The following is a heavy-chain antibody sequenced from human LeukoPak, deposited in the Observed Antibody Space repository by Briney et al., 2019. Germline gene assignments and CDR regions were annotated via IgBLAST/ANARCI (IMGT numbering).Heavy chain of an antibody. V-gene: IGHV4-59*01. D-gene: IGHD6-13*01. CDR2: IYYSGST. CDR3: ARGGSSWESTYNWFHP. J-gene: IGHJ5*02. Sequence: SETLSLTCTVSGGSISSYYWSWIRQPPGKGLEWIGYIYYSGSTNYNPSLKSRVTISVDTSKNQFSLKLSSVTAADTAVYYCARGGSSWESTYNWFHPWGQGTLVTVSS. CDR1: GGSISSYY.